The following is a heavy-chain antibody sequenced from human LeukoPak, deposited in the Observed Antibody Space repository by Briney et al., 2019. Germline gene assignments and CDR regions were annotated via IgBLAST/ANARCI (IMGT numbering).Heavy chain of an antibody. CDR1: GYSFTAYW. CDR2: TYPGDSNT. J-gene: IGHJ4*02. D-gene: IGHD6-19*01. CDR3: VRHHQRSGWSHFDY. V-gene: IGHV5-51*01. Sequence: GESLKISCKVSGYSFTAYWIGWVRQMPGMGLEWVAITYPGDSNTVYSPSFQGQVTISADTSISTAYLQWNSLRASDTAMYFCVRHHQRSGWSHFDYWGQGTLVTVSP.